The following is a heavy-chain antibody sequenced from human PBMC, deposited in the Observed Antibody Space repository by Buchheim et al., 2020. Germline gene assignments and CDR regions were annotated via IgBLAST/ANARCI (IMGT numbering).Heavy chain of an antibody. CDR1: GFTFSIYA. CDR2: ISGSGGST. V-gene: IGHV3-23*01. D-gene: IGHD6-19*01. Sequence: EVQLLESGGGLVQPGGSLRLSCAASGFTFSIYAMSWVRQAPGKGLEWVSAISGSGGSTYYADSVKGRFTISSDNSTNPLDLQMNSLRAEDTAVYYCAKGDHPRQWLATDFDYWGQGTL. J-gene: IGHJ4*02. CDR3: AKGDHPRQWLATDFDY.